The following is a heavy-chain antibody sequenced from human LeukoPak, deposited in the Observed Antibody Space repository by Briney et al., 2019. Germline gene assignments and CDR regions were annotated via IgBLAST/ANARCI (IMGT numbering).Heavy chain of an antibody. CDR1: GFTFTNYK. J-gene: IGHJ4*02. Sequence: PGGSLRLSCAASGFTFTNYKIHWVGQAPGKGREGVSSISGGSHYIYYADSVRGRFTISRDNAKNSLYLQMHSLRAEDTAVYYCAREAYGSGNYPFDYWGQGTLVTVSS. CDR2: ISGGSHYI. CDR3: AREAYGSGNYPFDY. V-gene: IGHV3-21*01. D-gene: IGHD3-10*01.